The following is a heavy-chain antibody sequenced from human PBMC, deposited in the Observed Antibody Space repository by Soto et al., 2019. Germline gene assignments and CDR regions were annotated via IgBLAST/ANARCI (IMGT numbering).Heavy chain of an antibody. CDR2: ISGSGDST. Sequence: EVQLLESGGGLVQPGGSLRLSCAASGFTFSSYAMRWVRQAPGKGLEWVSAISGSGDSTYYADSVKGRFTISRDNSKNTLYLQMNSLRAEDTAKYYCARRGSASYYDYWGQGTLVTVSS. J-gene: IGHJ4*02. V-gene: IGHV3-23*01. CDR1: GFTFSSYA. D-gene: IGHD6-19*01. CDR3: ARRGSASYYDY.